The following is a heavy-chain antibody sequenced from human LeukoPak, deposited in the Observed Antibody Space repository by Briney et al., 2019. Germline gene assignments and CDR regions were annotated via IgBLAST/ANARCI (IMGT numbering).Heavy chain of an antibody. J-gene: IGHJ4*02. V-gene: IGHV3-30*18. CDR1: GSTFSSYG. D-gene: IGHD3-10*01. CDR3: AKDRIRGYYGSGSYLGY. Sequence: GRSLRLSCAASGSTFSSYGMHWVRQAPGKGLEWVAVISYDGSNKYYADSVKGRFTISRDNSKNTLYLQMNSLRAEDTAVYYCAKDRIRGYYGSGSYLGYWGQGTLVTVSS. CDR2: ISYDGSNK.